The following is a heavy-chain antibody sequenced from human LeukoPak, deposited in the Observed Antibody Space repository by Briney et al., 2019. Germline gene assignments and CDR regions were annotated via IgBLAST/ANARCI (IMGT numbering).Heavy chain of an antibody. CDR3: ARDYYDSSGYNSGFDY. CDR1: GGSVSSSGYY. D-gene: IGHD3-22*01. J-gene: IGHJ4*02. Sequence: SETLSLTCTVSGGSVSSSGYYWSWIRQPPGKGLEWIGYIYYSGSTNYNPSLKSRVTISVDTSKDQFSLKLSSVTAADTAVYYCARDYYDSSGYNSGFDYWGQGTLVTVSS. V-gene: IGHV4-61*08. CDR2: IYYSGST.